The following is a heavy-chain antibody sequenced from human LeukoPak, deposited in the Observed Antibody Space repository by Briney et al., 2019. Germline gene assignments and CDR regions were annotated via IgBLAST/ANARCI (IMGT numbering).Heavy chain of an antibody. V-gene: IGHV1-2*02. CDR2: INPNSGGT. CDR3: ARVGPPDASGMDV. J-gene: IGHJ6*02. D-gene: IGHD2-2*01. Sequence: ASVKVSCKASGYTFTAYYMHWVRQAPGQGLEWMGWINPNSGGTNYAQNFQDRVTMTRDTSITTAYMELSRLTSDDTAVYYCARVGPPDASGMDVWGQGTTVTVSS. CDR1: GYTFTAYY.